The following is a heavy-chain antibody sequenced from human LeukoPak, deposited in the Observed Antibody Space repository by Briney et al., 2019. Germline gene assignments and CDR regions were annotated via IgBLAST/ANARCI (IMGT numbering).Heavy chain of an antibody. V-gene: IGHV3-23*01. CDR3: AKFLPTHIVVANYYFDY. CDR1: GFTFSSYA. J-gene: IGHJ4*02. D-gene: IGHD2-21*01. CDR2: ISGSGGST. Sequence: GGSLRLSCAASGFTFSSYAMTWVRQAPGKGLGWVSAISGSGGSTYYADSVKGRFTISRDNSKNTLYLQMNSLRAEDTAVYYCAKFLPTHIVVANYYFDYWSQGTLVTVSS.